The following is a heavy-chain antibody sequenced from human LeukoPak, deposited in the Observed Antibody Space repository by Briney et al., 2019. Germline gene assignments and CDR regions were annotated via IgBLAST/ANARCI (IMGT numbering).Heavy chain of an antibody. CDR1: GFSFSSYA. CDR2: FSGGGGDT. Sequence: PGGSLRLSCAASGFSFSSYAMSWVRQPPGKGLEWVSSFSGGGGDTYYADSVKGRFTISRDNSKNTLCLQMNSLRVEDTAVYYCARDWPSGWQQPPDYDAVDISGQGAMVSVSS. CDR3: ARDWPSGWQQPPDYDAVDI. V-gene: IGHV3-23*01. J-gene: IGHJ3*02. D-gene: IGHD6-13*01.